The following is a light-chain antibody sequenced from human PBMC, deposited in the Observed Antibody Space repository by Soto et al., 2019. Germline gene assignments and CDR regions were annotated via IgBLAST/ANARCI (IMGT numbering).Light chain of an antibody. J-gene: IGKJ1*01. Sequence: EVVLTQSPGTLSLSQGERATLSCRASQSVSNNYLAWYQQKPGQAPRLLIYGASTRATGIPARFSGSGSGTEFTLTISSLQSEDFAVYYCQQYNNWPPWTFGQGTKVDI. CDR3: QQYNNWPPWT. CDR2: GAS. V-gene: IGKV3-15*01. CDR1: QSVSNN.